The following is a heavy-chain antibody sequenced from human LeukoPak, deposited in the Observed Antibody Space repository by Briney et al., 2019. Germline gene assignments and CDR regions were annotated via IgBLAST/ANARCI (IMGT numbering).Heavy chain of an antibody. CDR2: ISWNSGMI. D-gene: IGHD1-26*01. Sequence: PGGSLRLSCAASGFTFNDYALHWVRQGPGKGLEWVSGISWNSGMIGYADSVKGRFTISRDNAKNSLYLQMNNLRPEDMALYYCVKSREKGAKLGVRSFDCWGQGTMVTVSS. CDR3: VKSREKGAKLGVRSFDC. J-gene: IGHJ4*02. CDR1: GFTFNDYA. V-gene: IGHV3-9*03.